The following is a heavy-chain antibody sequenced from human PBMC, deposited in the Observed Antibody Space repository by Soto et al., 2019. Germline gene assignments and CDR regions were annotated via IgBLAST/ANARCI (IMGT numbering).Heavy chain of an antibody. CDR1: GFTFDDYA. J-gene: IGHJ4*02. CDR2: ISWNSGSI. CDR3: AKAGGGYCSSTNCYRSYFDY. D-gene: IGHD2-2*02. V-gene: IGHV3-9*01. Sequence: GGSLRLSCAASGFTFDDYAMHWVRQAPGKGLEWVSGISWNSGSIGYADSVKGRFTISRDNAKNSLYLQMNSLRAEDTALYYCAKAGGGYCSSTNCYRSYFDYWGQGTLVTVSS.